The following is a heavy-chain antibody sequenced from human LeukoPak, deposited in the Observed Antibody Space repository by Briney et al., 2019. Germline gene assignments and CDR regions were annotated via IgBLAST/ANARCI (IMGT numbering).Heavy chain of an antibody. V-gene: IGHV1-46*01. D-gene: IGHD6-13*01. CDR1: GYTFTSYY. Sequence: ASVKVSCKASGYTFTSYYVHWVRQAPGQGLEWLGLTNPNGGGTTYAQKFQGRVTMTRDTSTGTVYMELSSLRSEDTAVYYCARAAYSSSWLTTSNDYWGQGTLVTVSS. CDR3: ARAAYSSSWLTTSNDY. J-gene: IGHJ4*02. CDR2: TNPNGGGT.